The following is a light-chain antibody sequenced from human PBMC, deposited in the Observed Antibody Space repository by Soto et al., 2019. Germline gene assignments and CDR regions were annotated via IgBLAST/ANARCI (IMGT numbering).Light chain of an antibody. J-gene: IGKJ1*01. V-gene: IGKV1-5*03. CDR3: QHYNSYSEA. CDR2: RAS. CDR1: QTISSW. Sequence: DIQMTESPSTLSGAVGEGVSMTCRASQTISSWLAWYHQKPGKAPKLLIYRASTLKSGVPSRFSGSGSGTEFTLTISSLQPDDFATYYCQHYNSYSEAFGQGTKVDIK.